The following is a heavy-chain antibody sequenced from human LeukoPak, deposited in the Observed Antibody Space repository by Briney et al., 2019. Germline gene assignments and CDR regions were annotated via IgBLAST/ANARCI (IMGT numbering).Heavy chain of an antibody. CDR2: IYYSGST. CDR3: ARAVRFLEWLDV. D-gene: IGHD3-3*01. CDR1: GGSISSYY. J-gene: IGHJ6*02. Sequence: SETLALTCTVSGGSISSYYWSWIRQPPGKGLEWIGYIYYSGSTNYNPSLKSRVTISVDTSKNQFSLKLSSVTAADTAVYYCARAVRFLEWLDVWGQGTTVTVSS. V-gene: IGHV4-59*01.